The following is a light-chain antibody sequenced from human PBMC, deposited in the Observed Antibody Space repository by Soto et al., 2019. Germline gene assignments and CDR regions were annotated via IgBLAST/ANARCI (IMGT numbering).Light chain of an antibody. J-gene: IGLJ1*01. V-gene: IGLV2-11*01. CDR2: DVS. CDR1: SSDVGGYNY. Sequence: QSALTQPRSVSGSPGQSITISCTGTSSDVGGYNYVSWYRQHPGKAPKLMIYDVSKRPSGVPDRFSGSKSGNTASLTISGLQAEDEVDYYCCSYAGSYTHHVFLTGTKLTVL. CDR3: CSYAGSYTHHV.